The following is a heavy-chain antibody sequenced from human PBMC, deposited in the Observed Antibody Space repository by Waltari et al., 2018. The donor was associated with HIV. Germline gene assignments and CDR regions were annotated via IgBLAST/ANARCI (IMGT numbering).Heavy chain of an antibody. J-gene: IGHJ4*02. CDR2: ISSKTHGGTA. CDR3: TRADDFVRGINGGYITY. D-gene: IGHD3-10*01. Sequence: EVQLVESGGGLVQPGRSLRLSCTTSGLTFSDYGVNWVRQAPGKGLEWVGFISSKTHGGTADYAASVRGRFIISRDDSKSIAYLQMNSLKTEDTAVYSCTRADDFVRGINGGYITYWGQGTLVTVSS. V-gene: IGHV3-49*04. CDR1: GLTFSDYG.